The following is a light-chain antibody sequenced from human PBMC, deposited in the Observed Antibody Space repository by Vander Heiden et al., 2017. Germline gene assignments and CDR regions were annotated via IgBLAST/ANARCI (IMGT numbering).Light chain of an antibody. Sequence: QSALTQPASVSGSPGQSITISCTGTSSDVGSYNLVSWYQQHPGKAPKLMIYEVSKRPSGVSNRFSGSKSGTTASLTISGLQAEDEADYYCCSYAGSSTFVFGGGTKLTVL. CDR2: EVS. CDR1: SSDVGSYNL. J-gene: IGLJ2*01. CDR3: CSYAGSSTFV. V-gene: IGLV2-23*02.